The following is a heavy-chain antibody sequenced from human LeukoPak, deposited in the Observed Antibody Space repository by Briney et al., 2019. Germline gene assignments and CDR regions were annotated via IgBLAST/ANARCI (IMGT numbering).Heavy chain of an antibody. CDR2: IIPIFGTA. CDR3: ARRNSGYDPFDY. V-gene: IGHV1-69*06. D-gene: IGHD5-12*01. J-gene: IGHJ4*02. CDR1: GGTFSSYA. Sequence: SVKVSCKASGGTFSSYAISWVRQAPGQGLEWMGGIIPIFGTANYAQKFQGSVTITADKSTSTAYMELSSLRSEDTAVYYCARRNSGYDPFDYWGQGTLVTVSS.